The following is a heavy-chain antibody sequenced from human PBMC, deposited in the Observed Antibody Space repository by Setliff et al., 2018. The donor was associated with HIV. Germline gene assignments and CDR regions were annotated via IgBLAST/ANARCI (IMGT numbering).Heavy chain of an antibody. Sequence: PSETLSLTCTVSGGSISISDWNWIRQPPGKGLEWIGHIYTSGRTNHNPSLKSRVTISVDTSKNQFSLKLSSVTAADTAVYYCARGLSFYDPGGFDYWGQGTLVTVSS. D-gene: IGHD3-22*01. V-gene: IGHV4-4*09. CDR3: ARGLSFYDPGGFDY. CDR1: GGSISISD. J-gene: IGHJ4*02. CDR2: IYTSGRT.